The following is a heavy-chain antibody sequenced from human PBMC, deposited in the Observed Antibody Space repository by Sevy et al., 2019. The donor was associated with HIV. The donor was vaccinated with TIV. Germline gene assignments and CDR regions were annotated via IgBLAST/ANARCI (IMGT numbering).Heavy chain of an antibody. J-gene: IGHJ5*02. CDR2: TSAYNGNT. CDR1: GYTVTSYG. V-gene: IGHV1-18*01. Sequence: ASVKVSCKASGYTVTSYGISWVRQAPGQGLEWMGWTSAYNGNTNYAQKLQGRVTMTTDTSTSTAYMELRSLRSDDTAVDYCAFGYSSGWFDPWGQGTLVTVSS. D-gene: IGHD6-19*01. CDR3: AFGYSSGWFDP.